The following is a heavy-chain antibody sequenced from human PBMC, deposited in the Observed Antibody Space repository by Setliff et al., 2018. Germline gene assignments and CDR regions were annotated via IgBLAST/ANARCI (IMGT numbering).Heavy chain of an antibody. CDR2: ISGSGGST. V-gene: IGHV3-23*01. Sequence: SCAASGFTFSSYAMSWVRQAPGKGLEWVSAISGSGGSTYYADSVKGRFTISRDNSKNTLYLQMNSLRAEDTAVYYCAKNSRAVANDGGEALFDYWGQGTLVTVSS. D-gene: IGHD6-19*01. CDR1: GFTFSSYA. CDR3: AKNSRAVANDGGEALFDY. J-gene: IGHJ4*02.